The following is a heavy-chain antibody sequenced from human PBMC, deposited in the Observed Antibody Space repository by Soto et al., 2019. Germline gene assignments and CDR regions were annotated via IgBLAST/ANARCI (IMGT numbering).Heavy chain of an antibody. V-gene: IGHV1-8*01. CDR3: ARVFTVRRGSGSDY. J-gene: IGHJ4*02. D-gene: IGHD1-26*01. CDR1: GYTFTSYD. CDR2: MNPYSANT. Sequence: QVQLVQSGAEVKKPGASVKVSCKASGYTFTSYDIHWVRQATGQGLEWMGWMNPYSANTGYAQTFQGRVTMTRDTSISTAYMEMSSLRSEDTAVYYCARVFTVRRGSGSDYWGQGTLVTVSS.